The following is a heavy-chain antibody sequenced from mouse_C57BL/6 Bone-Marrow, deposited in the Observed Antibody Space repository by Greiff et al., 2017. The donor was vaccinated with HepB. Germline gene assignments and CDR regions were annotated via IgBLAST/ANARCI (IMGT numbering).Heavy chain of an antibody. CDR3: AREEVWSGAWFAY. V-gene: IGHV1-81*01. CDR2: IYPRSGNT. CDR1: GYTFTSYG. Sequence: QVQLQQSGAELARPGASVKLSCKASGYTFTSYGISWVKQRTGQGLEWIGEIYPRSGNTYYNEKFKGKATLTADKSSSTAYMELRSLTSEDSAVYFCAREEVWSGAWFAYWGQGTLVTVSA. D-gene: IGHD2-10*02. J-gene: IGHJ3*01.